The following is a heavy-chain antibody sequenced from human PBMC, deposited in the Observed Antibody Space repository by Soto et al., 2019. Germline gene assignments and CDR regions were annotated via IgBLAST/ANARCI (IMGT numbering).Heavy chain of an antibody. D-gene: IGHD2-2*01. CDR3: ARSLVVPAAEYYYFDY. V-gene: IGHV1-69*13. Sequence: SVKVSCKASGGTFSSYAISWVRQAPGQGLEWMGGIIPIFGTANYAQKFQGRVTITADESTSTAYMELSSLRSEDTAVYYCARSLVVPAAEYYYFDYWGQETLVTVSS. J-gene: IGHJ4*02. CDR1: GGTFSSYA. CDR2: IIPIFGTA.